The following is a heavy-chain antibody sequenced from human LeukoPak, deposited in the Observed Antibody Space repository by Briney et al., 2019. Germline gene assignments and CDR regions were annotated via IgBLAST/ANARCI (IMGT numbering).Heavy chain of an antibody. CDR1: GFSVSSSY. CDR2: IYTGGST. CDR3: AKDIVVVPAAMGAFDI. D-gene: IGHD2-2*01. V-gene: IGHV3-53*01. Sequence: GGSLRLSCAASGFSVSSSYMSWVRQAPGKGLEWVSVIYTGGSTYYADSVKGRFTISRDNSKNTLYLQMNSLRAEDTAVYYCAKDIVVVPAAMGAFDIWGQGTMVTVSS. J-gene: IGHJ3*02.